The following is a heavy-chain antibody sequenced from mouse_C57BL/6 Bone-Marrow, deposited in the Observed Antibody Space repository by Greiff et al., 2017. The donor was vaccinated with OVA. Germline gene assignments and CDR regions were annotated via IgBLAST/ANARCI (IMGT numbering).Heavy chain of an antibody. J-gene: IGHJ1*03. CDR2: INYDGSST. V-gene: IGHV5-16*01. CDR3: AREEENYYGSSYWYFDV. CDR1: GFTFSDYY. D-gene: IGHD1-1*01. Sequence: EVMLVESEGGLVQPGSSMKLSCTASGFTFSDYYMAWVRQVPEKGLEWVANINYDGSSTYYLDSLKSRFIISRDNAKNILYLQMSSLKSEDTATYYCAREEENYYGSSYWYFDVWGTGTTVTVSS.